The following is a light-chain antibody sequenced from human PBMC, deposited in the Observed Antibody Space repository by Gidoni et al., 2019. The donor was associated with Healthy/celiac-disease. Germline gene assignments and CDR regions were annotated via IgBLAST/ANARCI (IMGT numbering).Light chain of an antibody. CDR1: NIGSRS. V-gene: IGLV3-21*02. Sequence: SSVLPLPPSVSLAPGQTARITSGGNNIGSRSVHGYQQKPGQAPVRVGYDDSDRPSGITERFSGSNSGNTATLTISRVEAGDEADYYCQVWDSSSDHPVVFGGGTKLTVL. CDR2: DDS. CDR3: QVWDSSSDHPVV. J-gene: IGLJ2*01.